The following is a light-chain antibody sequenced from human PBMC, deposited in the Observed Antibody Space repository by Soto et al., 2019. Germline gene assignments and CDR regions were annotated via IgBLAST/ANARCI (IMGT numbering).Light chain of an antibody. CDR1: QSLSSTY. J-gene: IGKJ5*01. CDR3: QQYSNSLIT. V-gene: IGKV3-20*01. Sequence: EIVLTQSPGTLSLSPGEKATLSCRASQSLSSTYLAWYLHKPGQAPRLLIYGASSRATGTPDRFSGSGSGTDFSLTISRLEPEDFAVYYCQQYSNSLITIGQGTRLEIK. CDR2: GAS.